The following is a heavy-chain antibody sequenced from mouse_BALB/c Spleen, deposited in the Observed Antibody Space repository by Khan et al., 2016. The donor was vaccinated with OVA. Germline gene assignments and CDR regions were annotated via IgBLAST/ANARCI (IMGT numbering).Heavy chain of an antibody. CDR1: GYTFTSYW. D-gene: IGHD1-1*01. CDR2: ISPGSGTP. CDR3: ARENYYGSSHYAMDY. Sequence: DLVKPGASVKLSCKASGYTFTSYWINWIKQRPGQGLEWIGRISPGSGTPYYNEMFKGNATLTVDTSSSTAYIQLISRSSEDSAVYFCARENYYGSSHYAMDYWGQGTSVTVSS. V-gene: IGHV1S41*01. J-gene: IGHJ4*01.